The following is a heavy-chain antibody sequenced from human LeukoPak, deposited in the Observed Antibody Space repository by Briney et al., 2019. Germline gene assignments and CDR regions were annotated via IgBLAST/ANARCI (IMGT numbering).Heavy chain of an antibody. CDR2: MNPNSGNT. CDR3: AREDRHADDY. V-gene: IGHV1-8*02. CDR1: GYTLTSYG. Sequence: ASVKVSCKASGYTLTSYGISWVRQATGQGLEWMGWMNPNSGNTGYAQKFQGRVTMTRNTSISTAYMELSSLRSEDTAVYYCAREDRHADDYWGQGTLVTVSS. J-gene: IGHJ4*02. D-gene: IGHD2-15*01.